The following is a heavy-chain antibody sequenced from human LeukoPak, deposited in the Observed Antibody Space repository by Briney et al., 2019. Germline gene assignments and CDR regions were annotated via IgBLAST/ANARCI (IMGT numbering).Heavy chain of an antibody. D-gene: IGHD5-12*01. CDR3: GRDLYSGYPKGLDY. Sequence: EASVKVSCKASGYTFTSYGISWVRQAPGQGLEWMGWISAYNGNTNYAQKFQGRVTMTRDTSTSTVYMELSSLRSEDTAVYYCGRDLYSGYPKGLDYWGQGTLVTVSS. CDR1: GYTFTSYG. V-gene: IGHV1-18*01. J-gene: IGHJ4*02. CDR2: ISAYNGNT.